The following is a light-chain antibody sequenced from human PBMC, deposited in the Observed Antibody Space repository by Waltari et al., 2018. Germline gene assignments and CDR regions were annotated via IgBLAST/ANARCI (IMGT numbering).Light chain of an antibody. CDR2: AAS. CDR3: QQSYSTPLT. CDR1: QSISSY. J-gene: IGKJ4*01. V-gene: IGKV1-39*01. Sequence: DIQMTQSPSSLSASVSVRVTITCRASQSISSYLNWYQQKPGKAPKLLIYAASSLQSGVPSRFSGSGSGTDFTLTISSLQPEDFATYYCQQSYSTPLTFGGGTKVEIK.